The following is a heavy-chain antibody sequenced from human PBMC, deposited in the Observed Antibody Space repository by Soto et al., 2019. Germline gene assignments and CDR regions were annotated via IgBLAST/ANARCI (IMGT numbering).Heavy chain of an antibody. CDR2: IKSKTDGGTT. D-gene: IGHD3-3*01. J-gene: IGHJ5*02. CDR3: TIDPLEWLLYLGLWFYP. CDR1: GFTFSNAW. V-gene: IGHV3-15*07. Sequence: PGGSLRLSCAASGFTFSNAWMNWVRQAPGKGLEWVGRIKSKTDGGTTDYAAPVKARFTISRDDSKYTLYLQLNTLKTEETAVYYYTIDPLEWLLYLGLWFYPGGQGTLDSGFS.